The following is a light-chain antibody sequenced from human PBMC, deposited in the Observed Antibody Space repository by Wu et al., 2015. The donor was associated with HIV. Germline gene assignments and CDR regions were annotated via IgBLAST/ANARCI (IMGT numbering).Light chain of an antibody. CDR1: QSISSK. CDR2: DAS. J-gene: IGKJ4*01. V-gene: IGKV3-15*01. CDR3: QQYYDWPPVT. Sequence: EIVLTQSPATLSVSPGERATLSCRASQSISSKFAWYQQKPGQAPRLLIYDASTRATGIPARFSGSGSGTEFTLTINNMQSEDFAVYFCQQYYDWPPVTFGGGPRWRSN.